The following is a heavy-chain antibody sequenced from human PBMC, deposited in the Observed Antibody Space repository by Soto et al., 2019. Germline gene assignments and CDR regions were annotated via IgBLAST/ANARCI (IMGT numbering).Heavy chain of an antibody. CDR2: IWYDGSNK. CDR1: GFNFSSYV. V-gene: IGHV3-33*01. D-gene: IGHD6-13*01. CDR3: ARDKVGAAAHYGMDV. Sequence: GGSLRLSCAASGFNFSSYVMHWVRQAPGKGLEWVAVIWYDGSNKYYADSVKGRFTISRDNSKNTLYLQMNSLRAEDTAVYYCARDKVGAAAHYGMDVWGQGTTVTVSS. J-gene: IGHJ6*02.